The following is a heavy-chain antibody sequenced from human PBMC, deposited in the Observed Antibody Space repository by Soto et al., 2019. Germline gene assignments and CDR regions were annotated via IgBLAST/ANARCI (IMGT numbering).Heavy chain of an antibody. V-gene: IGHV3-30*18. CDR2: VSHDGRNT. CDR3: AKGGRQWLVTYDFNF. D-gene: IGHD6-19*01. J-gene: IGHJ4*02. CDR1: GFTFSDYA. Sequence: VQLVESGGGVVQPGRSLRLSCAASGFTFSDYAMHWVRQAPGKGLEWVAVVSHDGRNTHYADSVKGRFTIARDSYKHTVTLEMTSLRAADTAVSYWAKGGRQWLVTYDFNFWGQGDLVTVSS.